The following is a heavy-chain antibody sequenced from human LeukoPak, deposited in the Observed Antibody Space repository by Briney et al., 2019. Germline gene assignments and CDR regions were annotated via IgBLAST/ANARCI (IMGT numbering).Heavy chain of an antibody. V-gene: IGHV4-30-4*01. CDR2: IYYSGST. CDR3: ARARDEEWELLRGFRTNWFDP. D-gene: IGHD1-26*01. Sequence: SETLSLTCTVSGDSISSGDYYWSWIRQPPGKGLEWIGYIYYSGSTYYNPSLKSRVTISVDTSKNQFSLKLSSVTAADTAVYYCARARDEEWELLRGFRTNWFDPWGQGTLVTVSS. J-gene: IGHJ5*02. CDR1: GDSISSGDYY.